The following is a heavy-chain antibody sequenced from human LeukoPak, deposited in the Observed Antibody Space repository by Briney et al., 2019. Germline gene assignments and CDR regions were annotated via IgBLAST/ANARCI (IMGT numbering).Heavy chain of an antibody. V-gene: IGHV4-61*02. J-gene: IGHJ4*02. CDR1: GGSISSGSYF. CDR3: ASGGYDGWAPLCY. CDR2: IYTSGST. Sequence: PSETLYLTCTVSGGSISSGSYFWSWIRQPAGKGLEWIGRIYTSGSTNYNPSLKSRVTISVDKSKNQFSLKLNSVTAADTAVYYCASGGYDGWAPLCYWGQGILVTVSS. D-gene: IGHD5-12*01.